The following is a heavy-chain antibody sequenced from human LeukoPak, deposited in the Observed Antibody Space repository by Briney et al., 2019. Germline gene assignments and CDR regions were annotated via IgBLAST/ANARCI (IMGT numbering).Heavy chain of an antibody. CDR2: IYYSGST. V-gene: IGHV4-31*03. D-gene: IGHD2-2*03. Sequence: PSQTLSLTCTVSGGSISSGGYYWSWIRQHPGKGLEWIGYIYYSGSTYYNPSHKSRVSMSVDTSKSHFSLKLSSVTAADTAVYYCARGGYCSSTSCLQSYAFDLWGQGTMVTVSS. CDR3: ARGGYCSSTSCLQSYAFDL. J-gene: IGHJ3*01. CDR1: GGSISSGGYY.